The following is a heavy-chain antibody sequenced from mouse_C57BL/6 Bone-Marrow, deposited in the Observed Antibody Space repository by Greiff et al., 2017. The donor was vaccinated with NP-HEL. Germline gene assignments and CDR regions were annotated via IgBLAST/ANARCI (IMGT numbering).Heavy chain of an antibody. CDR3: ARREYYGSSPYWYFDV. Sequence: QVQLQQSGSELRSPGSSVQLSCKDFDSEVFPIAYMSWVRQKPGHGFEWIGGILPSIGRTIYGEKFEDKATLDADTLSNTAYLELNRLTSEDSAIYYCARREYYGSSPYWYFDVWGTGTTVTVSS. V-gene: IGHV15-2*01. CDR2: ILPSIGRT. CDR1: DSEVFPIAY. J-gene: IGHJ1*03. D-gene: IGHD1-1*01.